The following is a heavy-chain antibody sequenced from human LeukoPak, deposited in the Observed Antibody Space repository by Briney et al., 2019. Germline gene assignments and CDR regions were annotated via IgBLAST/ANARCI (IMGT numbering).Heavy chain of an antibody. CDR1: VYTFTIYG. CDR3: ATDSRAYNTLDL. Sequence: ASVKVSCKASVYTFTIYGITWVREAPGQGLEWMGWISAYNGNRDYAQDLQGRVTITTDTSTSTAYMELRSLRSDDTAVYYYATDSRAYNTLDLWGQGTKVTVSS. J-gene: IGHJ3*01. CDR2: ISAYNGNR. D-gene: IGHD3-22*01. V-gene: IGHV1-18*01.